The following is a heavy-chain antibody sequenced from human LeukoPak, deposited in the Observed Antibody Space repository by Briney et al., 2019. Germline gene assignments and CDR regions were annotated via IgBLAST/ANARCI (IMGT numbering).Heavy chain of an antibody. CDR1: GYTFTGYY. D-gene: IGHD3-22*01. CDR3: ARDFVRYYDSSGYYYGC. V-gene: IGHV1-2*02. Sequence: AASVKVSCKASGYTFTGYYMHWLRQAPEQGLEWMGWINPNSGGTNYAQKFQGRVTMTRDTSISTAYMELSRLRSDDTAVYYCARDFVRYYDSSGYYYGCWGQGTLVTVSS. CDR2: INPNSGGT. J-gene: IGHJ4*02.